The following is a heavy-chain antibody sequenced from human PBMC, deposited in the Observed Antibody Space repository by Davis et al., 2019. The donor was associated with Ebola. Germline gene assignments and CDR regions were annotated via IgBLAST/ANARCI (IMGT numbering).Heavy chain of an antibody. D-gene: IGHD4-17*01. CDR3: AADSLSTDGPFDY. V-gene: IGHV1-58*01. CDR1: GSTFSSSI. Sequence: SVKVSCKASGSTFSSSIVQWVRHARGQRPEWIGWIVVGSGNTDYAEKFQERVTITRDRSTGTAYMELTSLRSEDTAFYYCAADSLSTDGPFDYWGQGTLVTVSS. J-gene: IGHJ4*02. CDR2: IVVGSGNT.